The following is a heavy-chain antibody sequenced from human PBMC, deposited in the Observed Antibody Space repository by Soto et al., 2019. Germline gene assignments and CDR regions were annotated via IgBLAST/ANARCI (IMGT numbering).Heavy chain of an antibody. D-gene: IGHD4-17*01. Sequence: GGSLRLSCAASGFTFSSYAMSWVRQAPGKGLEWVSAISGSGGSTYYADSVKGRFTISRDNSKNTLYLQMNSLRAEDTAVYYCAKGHYGDSARRPFDYWGQGTLVTVSS. CDR2: ISGSGGST. CDR1: GFTFSSYA. J-gene: IGHJ4*02. CDR3: AKGHYGDSARRPFDY. V-gene: IGHV3-23*01.